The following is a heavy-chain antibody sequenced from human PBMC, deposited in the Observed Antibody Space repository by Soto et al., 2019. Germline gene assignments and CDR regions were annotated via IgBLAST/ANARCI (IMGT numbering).Heavy chain of an antibody. V-gene: IGHV3-7*02. CDR2: IKHDGSEK. J-gene: IGHJ6*02. CDR3: ARGRGLDV. Sequence: HPGGSLRLSCVASGFTLSGYWMTWVRQTPGKGLEWVANIKHDGSEKYYVDSVKGRFTISRDNAKNSLYVQMNSLRVEDTAVYYCARGRGLDVWGQGTTVTVSS. CDR1: GFTLSGYW.